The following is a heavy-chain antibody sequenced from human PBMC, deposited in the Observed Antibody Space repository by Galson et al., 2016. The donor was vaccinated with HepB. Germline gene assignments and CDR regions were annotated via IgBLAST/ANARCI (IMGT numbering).Heavy chain of an antibody. CDR3: ARGTLSRFMFYYYGMDV. J-gene: IGHJ6*02. V-gene: IGHV3-13*01. D-gene: IGHD3-10*02. CDR2: IGTAGDT. Sequence: SLRLSCAASGFTFSSHAMNWVRQAPGKGLEWVAAIGTAGDTYYLDSVEGRFTISRENAKNSLYIEMNSLRAGDTAAYYCARGTLSRFMFYYYGMDVWGQGTTVTVSS. CDR1: GFTFSSHA.